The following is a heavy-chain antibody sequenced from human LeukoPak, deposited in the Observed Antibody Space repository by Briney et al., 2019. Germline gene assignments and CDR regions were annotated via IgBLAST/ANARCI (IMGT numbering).Heavy chain of an antibody. CDR2: ISGSGDST. CDR3: ANPGGITGTTVEIDI. D-gene: IGHD1-7*01. V-gene: IGHV3-23*01. Sequence: GGSLRLSCTVSGFTFDTYAMRWVRQAPGKGLEWVSSISGSGDSTNYADSVKGRFTISRDNSKNTLYLQMNSLRAEDTAVYYCANPGGITGTTVEIDIWGQGTMVTVSS. CDR1: GFTFDTYA. J-gene: IGHJ3*02.